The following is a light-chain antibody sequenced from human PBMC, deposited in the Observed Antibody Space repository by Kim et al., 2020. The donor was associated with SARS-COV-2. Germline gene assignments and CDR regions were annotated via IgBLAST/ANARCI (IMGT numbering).Light chain of an antibody. CDR3: MQGTHWPYT. CDR2: RVS. V-gene: IGKV2-30*01. Sequence: QPASISCRSSQGLVYTNGDTFLNWFHQRPGQSPRRLIYRVSDRDSGVPDRFSGSGSGTDFSLRISRVEAEDVGVYYCMQGTHWPYTFGQGTKLEIK. J-gene: IGKJ2*01. CDR1: QGLVYTNGDTF.